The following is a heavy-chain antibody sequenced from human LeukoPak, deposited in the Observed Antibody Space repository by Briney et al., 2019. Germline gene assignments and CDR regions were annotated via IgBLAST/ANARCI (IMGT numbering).Heavy chain of an antibody. V-gene: IGHV1-46*01. CDR1: GYTSTSYY. J-gene: IGHJ6*02. CDR2: INPSGGST. CDR3: ARTYYYDSSGYYYDDYYYGMDV. Sequence: ASVKVSCKASGYTSTSYYMHWVRQAPGQGLEWMGIINPSGGSTSYAQKFQGRVTMTRDTSTGTVYMELRSLRSDDTAVYYCARTYYYDSSGYYYDDYYYGMDVWGQGTTVTVSS. D-gene: IGHD3-22*01.